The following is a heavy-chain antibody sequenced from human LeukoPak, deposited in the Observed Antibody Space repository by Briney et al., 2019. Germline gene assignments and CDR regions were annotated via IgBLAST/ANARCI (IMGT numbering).Heavy chain of an antibody. Sequence: ASVKVSCKASGGTFSSYAISWVQQAPGQGLEWMGGIIPIFGTANYAQKFQGRVTITTDESTSTAYMELSSLRSEDTAVYYCARGRRYYMDVWGKGTTVTVSS. CDR3: ARGRRYYMDV. V-gene: IGHV1-69*05. J-gene: IGHJ6*03. CDR1: GGTFSSYA. CDR2: IIPIFGTA.